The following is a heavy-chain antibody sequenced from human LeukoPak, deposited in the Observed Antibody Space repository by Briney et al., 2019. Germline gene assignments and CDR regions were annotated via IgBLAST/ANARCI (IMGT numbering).Heavy chain of an antibody. CDR3: AMMGGSDFDY. D-gene: IGHD3-16*01. J-gene: IGHJ4*02. Sequence: SETLSLTCAVYGGSFSGYYWSWIRQPPGKGLEWIGEINHSGSTNYNPSLKSRVTISVDTSKNQFSLKLSSVTAADTAVYYCAMMGGSDFDYWGQGTLVTVSS. CDR1: GGSFSGYY. CDR2: INHSGST. V-gene: IGHV4-34*01.